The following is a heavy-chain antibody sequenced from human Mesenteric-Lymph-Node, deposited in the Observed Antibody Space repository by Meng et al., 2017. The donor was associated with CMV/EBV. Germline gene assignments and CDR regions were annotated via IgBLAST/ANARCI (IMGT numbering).Heavy chain of an antibody. Sequence: SETLSLTCTVSGGSISSSSYYWGWIRQPPGKGLEWIGSIYYSGSTYYNPSLKSRVTISVDTSKNQLSLKLTSVTAADTAVYYCARIHRWAVRTGVMDVWGQGTTVTVSS. D-gene: IGHD3-10*01. CDR3: ARIHRWAVRTGVMDV. CDR2: IYYSGST. V-gene: IGHV4-39*07. J-gene: IGHJ6*02. CDR1: GGSISSSSYY.